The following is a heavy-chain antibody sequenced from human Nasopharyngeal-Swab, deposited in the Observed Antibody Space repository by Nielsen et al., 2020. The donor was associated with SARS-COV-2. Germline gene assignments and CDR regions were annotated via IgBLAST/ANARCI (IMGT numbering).Heavy chain of an antibody. D-gene: IGHD3-22*01. J-gene: IGHJ6*02. CDR1: GGSFSGYY. V-gene: IGHV4-34*01. Sequence: SETLSLTCAVYGGSFSGYYWSWIRQPPGKGLEWIGEINHSGSTNYNPSLKSRVTISVDTSKNQFSLRLTSVTAADTAVYYCARNQGRKYYDSGAYYYHYYGMDVWGQGTTVTVSS. CDR3: ARNQGRKYYDSGAYYYHYYGMDV. CDR2: INHSGST.